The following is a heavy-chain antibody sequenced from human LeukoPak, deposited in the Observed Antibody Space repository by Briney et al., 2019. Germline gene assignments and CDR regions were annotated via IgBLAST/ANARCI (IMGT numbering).Heavy chain of an antibody. CDR2: INPNSGGT. J-gene: IGHJ5*02. CDR1: GYTFTGYY. D-gene: IGHD2-2*01. Sequence: ASVKVSCKASGYTFTGYYMHWVRQAPRQGLEWMGRINPNSGGTNYAQKFQGRVTMTRDTSISTAYMELSRLRSDDTAVYYCARDRGGCSSTSYYLNWFDPWGQGTLVTVSS. CDR3: ARDRGGCSSTSYYLNWFDP. V-gene: IGHV1-2*06.